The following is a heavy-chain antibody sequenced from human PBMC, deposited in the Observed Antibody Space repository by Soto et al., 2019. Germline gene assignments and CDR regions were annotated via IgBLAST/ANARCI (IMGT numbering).Heavy chain of an antibody. CDR3: ARGGYDFWSGYSYYYYYYMDV. D-gene: IGHD3-3*01. CDR2: MNRNSCNT. Sequence: QVQLVQSGAEVKKPGASVKVSCKASGYTFTSYDINWVRQATGQGLEWMGWMNRNSCNTGYAQKFQGRVTMTRNTSISTPYIELSSLRSEYTAVYYCARGGYDFWSGYSYYYYYYMDVWGKGTTVTVSS. J-gene: IGHJ6*03. CDR1: GYTFTSYD. V-gene: IGHV1-8*01.